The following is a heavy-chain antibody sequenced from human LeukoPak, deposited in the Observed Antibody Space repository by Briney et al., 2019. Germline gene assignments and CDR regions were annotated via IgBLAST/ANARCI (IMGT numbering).Heavy chain of an antibody. D-gene: IGHD5-18*01. CDR3: ARDLTSGYSFFGYNWFDP. CDR1: GGSISSSSYY. V-gene: IGHV4-39*07. CDR2: IYYSGST. Sequence: PSETLSLTCTVSGGSISSSSYYWGWIRQPPGKGLEWIGSIYYSGSTYYNPSLKSRVTISVDTSKNQFSLKLSSVTAADTAVYYCARDLTSGYSFFGYNWFDPWGQGTLVTVSS. J-gene: IGHJ5*02.